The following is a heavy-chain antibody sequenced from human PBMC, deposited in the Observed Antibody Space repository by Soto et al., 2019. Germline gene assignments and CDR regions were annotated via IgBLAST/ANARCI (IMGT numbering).Heavy chain of an antibody. CDR3: AASPLLRYFDWFPTFWFDP. J-gene: IGHJ5*02. D-gene: IGHD3-9*01. Sequence: ASVKVSCKASGYTFTSYAMHWVRQAPGQRLEWMGWINAGNGNTKYSQKFQGRVTITRDTSASTAYMELSSLRSEDTAVYYCAASPLLRYFDWFPTFWFDPWGQGTLVTVSS. V-gene: IGHV1-3*01. CDR2: INAGNGNT. CDR1: GYTFTSYA.